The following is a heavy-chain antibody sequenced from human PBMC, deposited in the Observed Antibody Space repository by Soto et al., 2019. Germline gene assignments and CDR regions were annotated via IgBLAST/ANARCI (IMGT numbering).Heavy chain of an antibody. Sequence: QVQLVQSGAEVKKHGSSVKVSCKASGGSFNKNGLSWVRQAPGQGLEWMGGITPQFGTANYAQKYQGRVTITADDSTSTFYMELSNLKSEDTAVFFCARSLTWDASSVTPFDYWGQGTLISVSS. J-gene: IGHJ4*02. D-gene: IGHD6-6*01. V-gene: IGHV1-69*01. CDR3: ARSLTWDASSVTPFDY. CDR2: ITPQFGTA. CDR1: GGSFNKNG.